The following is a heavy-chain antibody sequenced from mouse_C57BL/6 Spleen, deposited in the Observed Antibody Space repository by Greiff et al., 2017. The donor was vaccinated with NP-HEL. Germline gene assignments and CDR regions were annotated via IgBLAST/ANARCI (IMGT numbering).Heavy chain of an antibody. CDR3: ARFPKYNSSSYPYYAMDY. V-gene: IGHV1-81*01. CDR2: IYPRSGNT. J-gene: IGHJ4*01. Sequence: QVQLQQSGAELARPGASVKLSCKASGYTFTSYGISWVKQRTGQGLEWIGEIYPRSGNTYYNEKFKGKATLTADKSSSTAYMEIRSLTSEDSAVYFCARFPKYNSSSYPYYAMDYWGQGTSVTVSS. CDR1: GYTFTSYG. D-gene: IGHD1-1*01.